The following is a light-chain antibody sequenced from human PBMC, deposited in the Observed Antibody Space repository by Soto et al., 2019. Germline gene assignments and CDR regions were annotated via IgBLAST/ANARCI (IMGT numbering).Light chain of an antibody. CDR1: QDISNY. Sequence: DIQMTQSPSSLSASVGDRVTITCQASQDISNYLNRYQQKPGKAPKLLIYDASNLETGVQSRFSGSGSGTDFTFTISSLQPEDIATYYCQQYDNLPLTFGGGTKVDIK. V-gene: IGKV1-33*01. CDR2: DAS. CDR3: QQYDNLPLT. J-gene: IGKJ4*01.